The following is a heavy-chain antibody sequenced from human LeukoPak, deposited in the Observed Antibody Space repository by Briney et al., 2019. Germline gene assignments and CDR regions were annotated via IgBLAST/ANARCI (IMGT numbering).Heavy chain of an antibody. CDR1: GGSISNYF. D-gene: IGHD3-10*01. Sequence: SETLSLTCSVSGGSISNYFWSWIPQPPGKGLEYIGHISYSGNSYYNPSLESRVTKSVDTSKNQFSLKLSSVTAADTALYYCARETKRFTMVRGVRGYYYGMDVWGQGTTVIVSS. CDR3: ARETKRFTMVRGVRGYYYGMDV. CDR2: ISYSGNS. J-gene: IGHJ6*02. V-gene: IGHV4-59*01.